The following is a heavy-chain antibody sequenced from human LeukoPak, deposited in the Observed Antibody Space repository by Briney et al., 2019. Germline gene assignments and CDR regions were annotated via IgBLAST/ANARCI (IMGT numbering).Heavy chain of an antibody. D-gene: IGHD3-22*01. J-gene: IGHJ4*02. CDR1: GGTFSIYA. CDR3: ARDPAPYSDLHKLDY. Sequence: GASVKVSCKASGGTFSIYAISWVRQAPGQGLEWMGGIIPIFGTANYAQKFHGRVTITADESTSTAYMELSSLRSEDTAVYYCARDPAPYSDLHKLDYWGQGTLVTVSS. V-gene: IGHV1-69*13. CDR2: IIPIFGTA.